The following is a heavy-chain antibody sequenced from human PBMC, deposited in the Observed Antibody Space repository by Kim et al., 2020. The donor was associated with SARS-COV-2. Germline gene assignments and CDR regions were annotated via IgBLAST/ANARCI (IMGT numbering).Heavy chain of an antibody. V-gene: IGHV4-39*01. CDR3: ARLPLGTMSRAAFDI. D-gene: IGHD3-10*02. J-gene: IGHJ3*02. Sequence: SETLSLTCTVSGASISSSSYCWGWIRQPPGKGLEWIGTFYYSGSTYYNTSLKSRVTISVDTSKNQFSLKLSSVTAADTAVYYCARLPLGTMSRAAFDIWGQGTIVTVSS. CDR2: FYYSGST. CDR1: GASISSSSYC.